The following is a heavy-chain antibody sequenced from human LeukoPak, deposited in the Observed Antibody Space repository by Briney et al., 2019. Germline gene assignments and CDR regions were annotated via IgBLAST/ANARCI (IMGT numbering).Heavy chain of an antibody. CDR2: IIPILGIA. D-gene: IGHD5-24*01. Sequence: SVKVSCKASGGTFSSYTISWVRQAPGQGLEWMGRIIPILGIANYAQKFQGRVTITADKSTSTAYMELSSLRSEDTAVYYCARDGFSGGDGYRATRWGFDYWGQGTLVTVSS. CDR1: GGTFSSYT. J-gene: IGHJ4*02. CDR3: ARDGFSGGDGYRATRWGFDY. V-gene: IGHV1-69*04.